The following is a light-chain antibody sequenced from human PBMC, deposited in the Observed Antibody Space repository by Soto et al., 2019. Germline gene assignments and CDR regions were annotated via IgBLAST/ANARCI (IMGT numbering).Light chain of an antibody. CDR2: DAS. CDR1: QNVYNN. Sequence: EIVMTQSPATLSASPGAGATLSCTAGQNVYNNLAWYQQRPGQPPRLLIYDASTRAIGISARFSGSGYGTEFTLTISSLQSEDFAVYFCQQCRNWPLTFGGGTKVEIK. V-gene: IGKV3-15*01. CDR3: QQCRNWPLT. J-gene: IGKJ4*01.